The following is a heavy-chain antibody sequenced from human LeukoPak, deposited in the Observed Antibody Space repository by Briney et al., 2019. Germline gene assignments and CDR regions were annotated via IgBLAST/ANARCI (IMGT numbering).Heavy chain of an antibody. V-gene: IGHV4-39*01. D-gene: IGHD3-3*01. CDR2: IHYSGRT. CDR3: ARGSPYEH. CDR1: GGSISSSAYY. J-gene: IGHJ4*02. Sequence: PSETLSLTCTVSGGSISSSAYYWGWIRQPPGKGLEWIGSIHYSGRTYYNPSLKSRVTISVDRSKDQFSLKVTSVTAADTAVYHCARGSPYEHWGQGTRVSVSS.